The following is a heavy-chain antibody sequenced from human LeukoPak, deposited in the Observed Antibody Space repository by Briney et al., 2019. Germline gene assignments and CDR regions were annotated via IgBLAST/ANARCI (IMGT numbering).Heavy chain of an antibody. D-gene: IGHD4-11*01. CDR1: GFTFSSYG. CDR3: ARLMTRIYYYYGMDV. J-gene: IGHJ6*02. CDR2: IWYDGSNK. V-gene: IGHV3-33*01. Sequence: PGGSLRLSCAASGFTFSSYGMHWVRQAPGKGLEWVAVIWYDGSNKYYADSVKGRFTISRDNSKNTLYLQMNSLRAEDTAVYYCARLMTRIYYYYGMDVWGQGTTVTVSS.